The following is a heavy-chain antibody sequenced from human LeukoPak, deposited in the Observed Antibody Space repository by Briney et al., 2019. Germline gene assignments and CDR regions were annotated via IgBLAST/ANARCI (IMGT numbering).Heavy chain of an antibody. CDR2: IYYSEST. J-gene: IGHJ2*01. Sequence: PSETLSLTCTVSGGSISSSSYYWGWIRQPPGKGLEWIGSIYYSESTYYNPSLKSRVTLSIDTSKNQFSLKLSSVTAADTAVYYCARSEVAAHYWYFDLWGRGTLVTVSS. CDR3: ARSEVAAHYWYFDL. D-gene: IGHD5-12*01. CDR1: GGSISSSSYY. V-gene: IGHV4-39*07.